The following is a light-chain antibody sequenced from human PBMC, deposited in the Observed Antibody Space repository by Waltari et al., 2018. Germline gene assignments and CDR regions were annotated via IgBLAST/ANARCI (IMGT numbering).Light chain of an antibody. Sequence: QSALTQPASVSGSPGQSIPISCTGTSSDVGGYNYVSWYQQHPGKAPKLMIYDVSNRPSGVSNRFSGSKSGNTASLTISGLQAEDEADYYCSSYIGSTTLEMFGGGTKLTVL. CDR3: SSYIGSTTLEM. CDR1: SSDVGGYNY. V-gene: IGLV2-14*03. CDR2: DVS. J-gene: IGLJ3*02.